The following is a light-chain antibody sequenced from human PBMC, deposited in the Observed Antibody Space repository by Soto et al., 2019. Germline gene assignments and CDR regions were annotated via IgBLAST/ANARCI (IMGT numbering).Light chain of an antibody. V-gene: IGKV1-33*01. Sequence: DIQMTQSPSSLSASVGDIVTITCQATQDISNYLNWYQQKPWTAPKLLIYDASNLETGVPSRFSGSGSGTDFTFNISSLQPEDIATYYCQQYDNLPFPFGPGTKVAI. J-gene: IGKJ3*01. CDR2: DAS. CDR3: QQYDNLPFP. CDR1: QDISNY.